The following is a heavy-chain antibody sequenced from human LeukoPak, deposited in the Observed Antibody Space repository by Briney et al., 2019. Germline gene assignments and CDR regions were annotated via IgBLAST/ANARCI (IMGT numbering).Heavy chain of an antibody. J-gene: IGHJ6*03. V-gene: IGHV1-18*04. CDR1: GYTFTVYY. CDR3: AHSSGYPKYYYYYMDV. CDR2: ISAYNGNT. Sequence: ASVKVSCKASGYTFTVYYMHWVRQAPGQGLEWMGWISAYNGNTNYAQKLQGRVTMTTDTSTSTAYMELRSLRSDDTAVYYCAHSSGYPKYYYYYMDVWGKGTTVTVSS. D-gene: IGHD6-19*01.